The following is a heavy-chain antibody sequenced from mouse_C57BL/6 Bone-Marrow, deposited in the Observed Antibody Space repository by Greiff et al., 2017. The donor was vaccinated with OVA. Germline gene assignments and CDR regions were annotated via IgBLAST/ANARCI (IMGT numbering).Heavy chain of an antibody. CDR3: ARSRVTTVYAMDY. J-gene: IGHJ4*01. V-gene: IGHV1-85*01. CDR1: GYTFTSYD. D-gene: IGHD1-1*01. Sequence: VKLMESGPELVKPGASVKLSCKASGYTFTSYDINWVKQRPGQGLEWIGWIYPRDGSTKYNEKFKGKATLTVDTSSSTAYMELHSLTSEDSAVYFCARSRVTTVYAMDYWGQGTSVTVSS. CDR2: IYPRDGST.